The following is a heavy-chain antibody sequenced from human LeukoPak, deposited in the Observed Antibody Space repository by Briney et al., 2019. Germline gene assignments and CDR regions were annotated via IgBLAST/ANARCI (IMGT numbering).Heavy chain of an antibody. J-gene: IGHJ4*02. CDR1: GFTFSSYS. Sequence: PGGSLRLSCXASGFTFSSYSMNWVRQAPGKGLEWVSSISSSSSYIYYADSVKGRLTISRDNAKNSLYLQMNSLRAEDTAVYYCARDQQLWLPTFDYWGQGTLVTVSS. CDR2: ISSSSSYI. D-gene: IGHD5-18*01. CDR3: ARDQQLWLPTFDY. V-gene: IGHV3-21*01.